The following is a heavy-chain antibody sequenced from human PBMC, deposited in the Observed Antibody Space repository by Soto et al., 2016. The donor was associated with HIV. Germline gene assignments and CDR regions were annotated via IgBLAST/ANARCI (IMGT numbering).Heavy chain of an antibody. J-gene: IGHJ6*02. CDR3: ARDAMNYYYYVMDV. V-gene: IGHV1-69*01. D-gene: IGHD2-2*01. Sequence: QVQLVQSGAEVKKPGSSVKVSCKASGGTFSSHVISWVRQAPGQGLEWMGVIIPIFGTTNYAQKFQGRVTISADESTSTAYMELSSLRSEDTAVYYCARDAMNYYYYVMDVWGQGTTVTVSS. CDR2: IIPIFGTT. CDR1: GGTFSSHV.